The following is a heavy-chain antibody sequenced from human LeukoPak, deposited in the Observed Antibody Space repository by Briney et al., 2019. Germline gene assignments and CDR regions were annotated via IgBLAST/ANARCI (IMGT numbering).Heavy chain of an antibody. J-gene: IGHJ4*02. Sequence: SETLSLTCTVSGGSIGSSSYYWGWIRQPPGKGLEWIGSIYYSGSTYYNPSLKSRVTISVDTSKNQFSLKLSSVTAADTAVYYCARQGYSHYFDYWGQGTLVTVSS. V-gene: IGHV4-39*01. CDR1: GGSIGSSSYY. D-gene: IGHD5-18*01. CDR2: IYYSGST. CDR3: ARQGYSHYFDY.